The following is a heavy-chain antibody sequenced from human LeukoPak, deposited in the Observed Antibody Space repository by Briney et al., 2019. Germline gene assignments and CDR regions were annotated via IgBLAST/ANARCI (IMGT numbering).Heavy chain of an antibody. CDR2: ISGSGGST. V-gene: IGHV3-23*01. CDR3: ALPRHYYDGSGYYYAGEYFQH. Sequence: GGSLRLSCAASGFTFSSYAMSWVRQAPGKGLEWASAISGSGGSTYYADSVKGRFTISRDNSKNTLYLQMNSLRAEDTAVYYCALPRHYYDGSGYYYAGEYFQHWGQGTLVTVSS. D-gene: IGHD3-22*01. CDR1: GFTFSSYA. J-gene: IGHJ1*01.